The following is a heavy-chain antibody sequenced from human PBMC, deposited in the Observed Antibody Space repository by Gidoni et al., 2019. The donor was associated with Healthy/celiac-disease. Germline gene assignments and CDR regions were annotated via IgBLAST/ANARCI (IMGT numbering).Heavy chain of an antibody. CDR1: GGSISSYY. D-gene: IGHD4-17*01. CDR3: ARGAYGDYGGYGMDV. V-gene: IGHV4-59*01. Sequence: QVQLQESGQGLVKPSETLSLTCTVSGGSISSYYWSWIRQPPGKGLEWIGYIYYSGSTNYNPSLKSRVTISVDTSKNQFSLKLSSVTAADTAVYYCARGAYGDYGGYGMDVWGQGTTVTVSS. J-gene: IGHJ6*02. CDR2: IYYSGST.